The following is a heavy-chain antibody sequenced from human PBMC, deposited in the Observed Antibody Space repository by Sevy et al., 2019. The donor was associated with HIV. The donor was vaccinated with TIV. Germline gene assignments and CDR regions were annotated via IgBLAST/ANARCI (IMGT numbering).Heavy chain of an antibody. CDR1: GFTFGTSG. Sequence: GGSLRLSCAASGFTFGTSGMDWVRQAPGKGLEWVAFIRYDGRIKYYADSVKGRFTISRDNSNNTLYLQMNTLTTEDTGVYFCAKDGGGIYFVEKWGPGTQVTVSS. J-gene: IGHJ4*02. V-gene: IGHV3-30*02. CDR2: IRYDGRIK. D-gene: IGHD1-26*01. CDR3: AKDGGGIYFVEK.